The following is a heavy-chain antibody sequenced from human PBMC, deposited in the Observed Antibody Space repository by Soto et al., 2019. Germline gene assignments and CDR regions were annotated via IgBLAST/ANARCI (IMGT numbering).Heavy chain of an antibody. CDR1: GYTFTSYG. J-gene: IGHJ5*02. CDR3: ARDAHCSSTSCYNWYDP. D-gene: IGHD2-2*01. Sequence: ASVKVSCKASGYTFTSYGISWVRQAPGQGLEWMGWISAYNGNTNYAQKLQGRVTMTTDTSTSTAYMELRSLRSDDTAVYYCARDAHCSSTSCYNWYDPWGQGTLVTVSS. CDR2: ISAYNGNT. V-gene: IGHV1-18*01.